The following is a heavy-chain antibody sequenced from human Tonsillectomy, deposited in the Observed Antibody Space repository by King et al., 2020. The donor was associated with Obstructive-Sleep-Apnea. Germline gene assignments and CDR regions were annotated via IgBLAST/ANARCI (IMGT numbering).Heavy chain of an antibody. CDR3: ARDVTAELHRRSNYFDY. Sequence: VQLVESGAEVKKPGASVKVSCKAVGYAFAVYYMHWVRQAPGQGLEWMGWINPNTAGTDYAQKFPGRVTMTRDTSISTAYMELSNLRSDDTAVYYCARDVTAELHRRSNYFDYWGQGTLVTVSS. V-gene: IGHV1-2*02. CDR1: GYAFAVYY. J-gene: IGHJ4*02. D-gene: IGHD1-26*01. CDR2: INPNTAGT.